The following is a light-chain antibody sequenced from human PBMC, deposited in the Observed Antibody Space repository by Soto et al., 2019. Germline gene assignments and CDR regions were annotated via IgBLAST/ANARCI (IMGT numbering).Light chain of an antibody. CDR2: SAS. CDR1: QSVTTSF. V-gene: IGKV3-20*01. Sequence: EIVLTQSPGTVSVSPGDRATLSCRASQSVTTSFLAWYQQKPGQPPRLLIYSASGRATGIPDRFSGSGSGTDLTLSISSLEPEDSAVYYCQQYGSAPRTFGQGTKVDIK. CDR3: QQYGSAPRT. J-gene: IGKJ1*01.